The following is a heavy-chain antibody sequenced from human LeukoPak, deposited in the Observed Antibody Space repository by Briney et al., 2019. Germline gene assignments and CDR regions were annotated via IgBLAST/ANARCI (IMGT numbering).Heavy chain of an antibody. CDR1: GYAFTGYY. CDR2: INPNSGGT. V-gene: IGHV1-2*02. D-gene: IGHD2-15*01. J-gene: IGHJ5*02. Sequence: ASVRVSCKTSGYAFTGYYMHWVRQAPGQGLEWMGWINPNSGGTNYAQKFQGRVTMTRDTSISTAYMELTRLRSDDTAVYYCARAGGFPSYCSGGTCYSGWFDPRGKGTLVTVSS. CDR3: ARAGGFPSYCSGGTCYSGWFDP.